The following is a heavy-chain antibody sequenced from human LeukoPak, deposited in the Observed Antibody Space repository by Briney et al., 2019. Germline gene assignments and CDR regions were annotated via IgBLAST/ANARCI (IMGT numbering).Heavy chain of an antibody. Sequence: GGTLRLSCAASGFTFCSYWMHWVRHAPGEGQVWVSRINTPGSSTSYADSVKGRFTISRDNAKNTLSLQMNSWRAEATAVYNCARESSSWPGRFDPWEQGNRLTVSS. CDR1: GFTFCSYW. CDR3: ARESSSWPGRFDP. D-gene: IGHD6-13*01. J-gene: IGHJ5*02. V-gene: IGHV3-74*01. CDR2: INTPGSST.